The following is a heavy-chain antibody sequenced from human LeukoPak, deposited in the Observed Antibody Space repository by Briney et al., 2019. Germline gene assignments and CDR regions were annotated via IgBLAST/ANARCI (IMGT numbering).Heavy chain of an antibody. CDR2: INVDGGTT. J-gene: IGHJ4*02. CDR1: GFTFISYW. CDR3: ARDMTGPLDY. V-gene: IGHV3-74*01. Sequence: PGGSLRFSCEASGFTFISYWMHWVRQAPGKGLVWISRINVDGGTTDYADPVRGRFTISRDNAKNTLYLQMNNLRAEDTAVYYCARDMTGPLDYWGQGTLVSASS. D-gene: IGHD1-20*01.